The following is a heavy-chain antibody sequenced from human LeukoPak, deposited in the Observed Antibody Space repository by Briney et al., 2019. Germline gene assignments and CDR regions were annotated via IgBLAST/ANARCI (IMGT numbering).Heavy chain of an antibody. CDR3: AKEREYSGYEPLPNDY. V-gene: IGHV3-23*01. D-gene: IGHD5-12*01. CDR1: GFTLRNYD. CDR2: IRGSSGST. Sequence: GGSLRLSCAASGFTLRNYDINWVRQAPGKGLEWVSVIRGSSGSTYYADSVKGRFTISRDDSKNTLYLQMNSLRAEDTAVYYCAKEREYSGYEPLPNDYWGQGALVTVSS. J-gene: IGHJ4*02.